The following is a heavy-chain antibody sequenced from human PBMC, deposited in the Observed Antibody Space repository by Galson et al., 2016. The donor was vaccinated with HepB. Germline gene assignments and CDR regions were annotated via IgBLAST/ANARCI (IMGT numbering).Heavy chain of an antibody. CDR1: GFTFSNYA. D-gene: IGHD1-1*01. CDR2: VSGGGGVT. V-gene: IGHV3-23*01. Sequence: SLRLSCAASGFTFSNYAVNWVRQAPAKGLEWVSVVSGGGGVTYYADSVKGRFTISRDNSKNTLYLHMNALSVEDTAVYYCSKMAPPWVHASYYGMDVWGQGTTVTVSS. CDR3: SKMAPPWVHASYYGMDV. J-gene: IGHJ6*02.